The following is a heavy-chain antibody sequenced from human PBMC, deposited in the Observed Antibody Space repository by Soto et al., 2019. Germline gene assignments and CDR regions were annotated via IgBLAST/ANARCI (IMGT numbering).Heavy chain of an antibody. CDR2: ISYDGSNK. D-gene: IGHD5-18*01. CDR1: GFTFSSYG. Sequence: QVQLVESGGGVVQPGRSLRLSCAASGFTFSSYGRHWVRQAPGKGLEWVAVISYDGSNKYYADSVKGRFTISRDNSKNTLYLQMNSLRAEDTAVYYCAKDIPWTYSYDGYAFDIWGQRTMVTVSS. V-gene: IGHV3-30*18. CDR3: AKDIPWTYSYDGYAFDI. J-gene: IGHJ3*02.